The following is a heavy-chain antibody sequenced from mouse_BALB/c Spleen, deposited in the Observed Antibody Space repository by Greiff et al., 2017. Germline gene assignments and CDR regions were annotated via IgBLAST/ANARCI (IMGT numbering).Heavy chain of an antibody. CDR2: IWSGGST. CDR3: ARKGLLRSVYYAMDY. D-gene: IGHD1-1*01. Sequence: VQGVESGPGLVQPSQSLSITCTVSGFSLTSYGVHWVRQSPGKGLEWLGVIWSGGSTDYNAAFISRLSISKDNSKSQVFFKMNSLQANDTAIYYCARKGLLRSVYYAMDYWGQGTSVTVSS. V-gene: IGHV2-2*02. J-gene: IGHJ4*01. CDR1: GFSLTSYG.